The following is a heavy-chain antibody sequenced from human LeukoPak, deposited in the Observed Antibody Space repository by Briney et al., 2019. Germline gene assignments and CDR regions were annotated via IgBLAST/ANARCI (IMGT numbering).Heavy chain of an antibody. CDR3: TTQFITVPGGY. V-gene: IGHV3-23*01. J-gene: IGHJ4*02. D-gene: IGHD4-17*01. Sequence: GGSLRLSCAASGFTFSTFAMIWVRQPPEKGLEWVSSIFPSGGEIHYADSVRGRFTISRDNSKSTLSLQMNSLRAEDTAVYYCTTQFITVPGGYWGQGTLVTVSS. CDR1: GFTFSTFA. CDR2: IFPSGGEI.